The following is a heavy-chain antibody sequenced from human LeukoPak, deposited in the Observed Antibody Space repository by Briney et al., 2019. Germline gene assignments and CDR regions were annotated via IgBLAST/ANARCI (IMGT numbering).Heavy chain of an antibody. Sequence: SETLSLTCTVSGASFSSGDQYWNWIRQSRGKGLEWIVSIHPSGTLYNNPSLESRVTMSMDTSKNQFSLNLNSVTAADTAVYFCSRGLDSRKLGYWGQGTLVTVSS. CDR2: IHPSGTL. CDR3: SRGLDSRKLGY. D-gene: IGHD3-22*01. J-gene: IGHJ4*02. CDR1: GASFSSGDQY. V-gene: IGHV4-31*03.